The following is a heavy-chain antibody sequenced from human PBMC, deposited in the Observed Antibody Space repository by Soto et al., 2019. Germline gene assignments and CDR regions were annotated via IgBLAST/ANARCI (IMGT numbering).Heavy chain of an antibody. CDR1: GGSVSSGSYY. CDR2: IYYSGST. Sequence: SETLSLTCTASGGSVSSGSYYWSWIRQPPGKGLEWIGYIYYSGSTNYNPSLKSRVTISVDTSKNQFSLKLSSVTAADTAVYYCARDSGYSSGWYPGWFDPWGQGTLVTVSS. CDR3: ARDSGYSSGWYPGWFDP. V-gene: IGHV4-61*01. J-gene: IGHJ5*02. D-gene: IGHD6-19*01.